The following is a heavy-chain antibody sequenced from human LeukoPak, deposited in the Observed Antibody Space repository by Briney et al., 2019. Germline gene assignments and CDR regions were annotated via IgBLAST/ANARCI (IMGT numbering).Heavy chain of an antibody. J-gene: IGHJ4*02. CDR2: INPNSGGT. D-gene: IGHD2-21*01. CDR1: GYTFTGYY. Sequence: ASVKVSCKASGYTFTGYYMHWVRQAPGQGLEWMGWINPNSGGTNFAQMFQGWVTMTRDTSISTAYMELSRLRSDDTAVYYCARGPVVVIAPADYWGQGTLVTVSS. V-gene: IGHV1-2*04. CDR3: ARGPVVVIAPADY.